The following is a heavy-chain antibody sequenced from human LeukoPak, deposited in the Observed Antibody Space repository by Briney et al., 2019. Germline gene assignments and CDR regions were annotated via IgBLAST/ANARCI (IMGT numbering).Heavy chain of an antibody. CDR3: AKDPYDFWSGSNDY. Sequence: GGSLRLSCAASGFTFSSYAMSWVRQAPGKGLEWVSAISGSGGSTYYADSVKGRFTISRDNSKNTLYLQMNNLRAEDTAVYYCAKDPYDFWSGSNDYWGQGTLVTVS. V-gene: IGHV3-23*01. D-gene: IGHD3-3*01. CDR2: ISGSGGST. J-gene: IGHJ4*02. CDR1: GFTFSSYA.